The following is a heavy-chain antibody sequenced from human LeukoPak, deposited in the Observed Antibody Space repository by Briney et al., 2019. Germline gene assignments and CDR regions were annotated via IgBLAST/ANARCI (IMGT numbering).Heavy chain of an antibody. CDR3: TRGGYSDY. J-gene: IGHJ4*02. V-gene: IGHV3-7*01. CDR2: INQDGSEK. CDR1: GFKFSSHW. Sequence: PGGSLRLSCAASGFKFSSHWMNWVRQAPGKGLEPVANINQDGSEKYYVDSVKGRFTISRDNAKNSLYLQMSSLRAEDTAVYYCTRGGYSDYWGQGTLVTVSS.